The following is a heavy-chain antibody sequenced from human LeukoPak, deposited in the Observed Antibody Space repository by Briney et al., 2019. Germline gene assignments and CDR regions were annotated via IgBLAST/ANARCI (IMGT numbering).Heavy chain of an antibody. CDR3: ATQAYYYYYKDV. CDR2: IYYSGST. CDR1: GGSISSSSYY. J-gene: IGHJ6*03. Sequence: SETLSLTCTVSGGSISSSSYYWGWIRQPPGKGLEWIGSIYYSGSTYYNPSLKSRVTISVDTSKNQFSLKLSSVTAADTAVYYCATQAYYYYYKDVWGKGTTVTVSS. V-gene: IGHV4-39*01.